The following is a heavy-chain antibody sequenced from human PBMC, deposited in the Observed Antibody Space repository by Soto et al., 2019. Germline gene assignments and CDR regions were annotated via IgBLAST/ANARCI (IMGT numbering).Heavy chain of an antibody. CDR2: IKSKADGGTT. Sequence: PGGSLRLSCAASGFTFSNAWMNWVRQAPGKGLEWVGRIKSKADGGTTDYAAPVKGRFTLSRDDSKNTLSLQMNSLKTEDTALYYCTTDNVATVTTNDYWGQGTLVTVSS. CDR1: GFTFSNAW. J-gene: IGHJ4*02. V-gene: IGHV3-15*07. D-gene: IGHD4-17*01. CDR3: TTDNVATVTTNDY.